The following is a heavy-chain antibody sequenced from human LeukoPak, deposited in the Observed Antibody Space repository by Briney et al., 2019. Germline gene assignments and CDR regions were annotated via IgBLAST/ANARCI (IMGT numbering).Heavy chain of an antibody. V-gene: IGHV3-30-3*01. D-gene: IGHD1-26*01. CDR2: ISYDGSNK. CDR3: ARGHVGATKWFDP. CDR1: GFTFSSYA. J-gene: IGHJ5*02. Sequence: GGSLRLSCAASGFTFSSYAMHWVRQAPGKGLEWVAVISYDGSNKYYADSVKGRFTISRDNSKNTLYLQMNSLRAEDTAVYYCARGHVGATKWFDPWGQGTLVTVSS.